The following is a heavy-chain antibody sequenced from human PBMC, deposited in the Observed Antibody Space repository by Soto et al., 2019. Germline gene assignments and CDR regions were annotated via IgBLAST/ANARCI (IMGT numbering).Heavy chain of an antibody. J-gene: IGHJ4*02. CDR3: ARLKTSDLIAVAGTLDY. CDR1: GGSISSSSYY. Sequence: PSETLSLTCTVSGGSISSSSYYWGWIRQPPGKGLEWIGSIYYSGSTYYNPSLKSRVTISVDTSKNQFSLKLSSVTAADTAVYYCARLKTSDLIAVAGTLDYWGQGTLVTVSS. V-gene: IGHV4-39*01. D-gene: IGHD6-19*01. CDR2: IYYSGST.